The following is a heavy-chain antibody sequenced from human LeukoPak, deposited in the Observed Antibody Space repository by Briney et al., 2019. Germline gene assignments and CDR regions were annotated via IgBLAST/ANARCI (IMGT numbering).Heavy chain of an antibody. CDR2: IYYRGGT. V-gene: IGHV4-39*01. J-gene: IGHJ4*02. D-gene: IGHD6-19*01. Sequence: SETLSLTCTVSGGSLSSSSYYWGWVRQPPGTGLGWIGSIYYRGGTYYNPSLKSRGTISVDTSKNQFSLKLISVTAADTAVYYCARLGSSGWGDFDYWGQGTLVTVSS. CDR3: ARLGSSGWGDFDY. CDR1: GGSLSSSSYY.